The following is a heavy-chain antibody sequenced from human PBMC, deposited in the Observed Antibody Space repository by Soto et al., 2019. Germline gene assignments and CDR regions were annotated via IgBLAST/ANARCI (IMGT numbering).Heavy chain of an antibody. V-gene: IGHV3-30-3*01. Sequence: GGSLRLSCAASGLTFSSYAMHWVRQAPGKGLEWVAVISYDGSNKYYADSVKGRFTISRDNSKNTLYLQMNSLRAEDTAVYYCARAWDYYDSSGYFDYWGQGTLVTVSS. CDR2: ISYDGSNK. J-gene: IGHJ4*02. CDR1: GLTFSSYA. CDR3: ARAWDYYDSSGYFDY. D-gene: IGHD3-22*01.